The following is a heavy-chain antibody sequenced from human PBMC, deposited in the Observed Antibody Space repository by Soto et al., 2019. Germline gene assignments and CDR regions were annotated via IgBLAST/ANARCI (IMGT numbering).Heavy chain of an antibody. V-gene: IGHV4-59*08. CDR2: IYYSGIT. CDR1: GGSISSYY. CDR3: ARSITIFGVVAYFAY. J-gene: IGHJ4*02. D-gene: IGHD3-3*01. Sequence: PSETLSLACTVSGGSISSYYWSWIRQPPGKGLEWIGYIYYSGITNYNPSLKSRVTISVDTSKNQFSLKLFSVTAADTAVYYCARSITIFGVVAYFAYWGQGTLVTVSS.